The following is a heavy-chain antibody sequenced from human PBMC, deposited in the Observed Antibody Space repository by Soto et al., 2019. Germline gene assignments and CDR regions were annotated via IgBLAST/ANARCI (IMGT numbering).Heavy chain of an antibody. D-gene: IGHD4-17*01. CDR1: GFTFSSYS. J-gene: IGHJ4*02. CDR2: ISSSSSTI. V-gene: IGHV3-48*01. Sequence: GGSLRLSCAASGFTFSSYSMNWVRQAPGKGLEWVSYISSSSSTIYYADSVKGRFPISRDNAKNSLYLQMNSLRAEDTAVYYCARDRRYGDYKSPVFRGQGTLVTVSS. CDR3: ARDRRYGDYKSPVF.